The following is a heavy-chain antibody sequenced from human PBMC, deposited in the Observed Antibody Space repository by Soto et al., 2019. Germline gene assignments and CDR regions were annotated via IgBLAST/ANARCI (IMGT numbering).Heavy chain of an antibody. CDR2: INHSGST. Sequence: QVQLQQWGAGLLKPSETLSLTCAVYGGSFSGYYWSWIRQPPGKGLEWIGEINHSGSTNYNPSLNSRVTISVDTSKNQFSLKLSSVTAADTAVYYCARIIQVTTVTKEDYWGQGTLVTVSS. D-gene: IGHD4-4*01. V-gene: IGHV4-34*01. CDR1: GGSFSGYY. J-gene: IGHJ4*02. CDR3: ARIIQVTTVTKEDY.